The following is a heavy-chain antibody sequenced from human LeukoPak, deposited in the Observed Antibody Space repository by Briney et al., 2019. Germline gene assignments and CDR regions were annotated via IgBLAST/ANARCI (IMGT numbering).Heavy chain of an antibody. CDR2: ISYDGSNK. J-gene: IGHJ4*02. CDR1: GFTFNNYA. Sequence: GGSLRLSCAVSGFTFNNYAMTWVRQAPGKGLEWVAVISYDGSNKYYADSVKGRFTISRDNSKNTLYLQMNSLRAEDTAVYYCAKKVVGTAMPDYWGQGTLVTVSS. CDR3: AKKVVGTAMPDY. V-gene: IGHV3-30*18. D-gene: IGHD5-18*01.